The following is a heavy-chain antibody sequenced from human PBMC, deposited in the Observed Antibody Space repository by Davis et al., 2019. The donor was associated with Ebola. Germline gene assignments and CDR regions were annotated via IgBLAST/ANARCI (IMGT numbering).Heavy chain of an antibody. J-gene: IGHJ4*02. CDR1: GDSISSSNW. D-gene: IGHD5-18*01. V-gene: IGHV4-4*02. Sequence: MPSETLSLTCAVSGDSISSSNWWSWVRQPPGKGLEWIGEISQSGSTNYNPSLKSQVTISVDTSKNQFSLKLSSVTAADTAVYYCARGYSYGSRIFDYWGQGTLVTVSS. CDR2: ISQSGST. CDR3: ARGYSYGSRIFDY.